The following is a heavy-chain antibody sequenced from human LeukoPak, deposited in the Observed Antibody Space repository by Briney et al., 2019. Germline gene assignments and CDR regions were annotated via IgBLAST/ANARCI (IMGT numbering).Heavy chain of an antibody. Sequence: GGSLRLSCKASGFTFSSYSMNWVRQAPGQGLEWVSSISRSSAYIYYADSVKGRFTISRDNAKNSLYLQMNSLRAEDTAVYYCASFPPYMVRTDAFDIWGQGTMVTVSS. D-gene: IGHD3-10*01. J-gene: IGHJ3*02. V-gene: IGHV3-21*01. CDR2: ISRSSAYI. CDR1: GFTFSSYS. CDR3: ASFPPYMVRTDAFDI.